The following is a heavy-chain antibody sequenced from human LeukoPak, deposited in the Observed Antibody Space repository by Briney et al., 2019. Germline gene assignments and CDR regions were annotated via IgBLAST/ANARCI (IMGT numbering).Heavy chain of an antibody. V-gene: IGHV4-4*02. CDR1: GGSISATKW. Sequence: PSGTLSLTCGVSGGSISATKWWTWVRPPPGGGLEWIGEVHLNGRSHYSPSLESRVTMSADMSENHISLHLTSVTTADTAVYYCAREGGFYRPLDYTGPGTLVIVSS. J-gene: IGHJ4*02. CDR2: VHLNGRS. CDR3: AREGGFYRPLDY. D-gene: IGHD2/OR15-2a*01.